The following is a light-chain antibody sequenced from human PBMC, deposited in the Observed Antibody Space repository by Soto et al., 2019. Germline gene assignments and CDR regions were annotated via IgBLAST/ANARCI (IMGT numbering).Light chain of an antibody. CDR1: QDISNY. CDR2: DAS. Sequence: DLQMTQSPSSLSASVGDRVTITCQASQDISNYLNWYQQKPGKAPKLLIYDASNLETGVPSRFSGSGSGTDFTFTISSLQPEDIATYYCQQYDNLPPYTFGQWTKLEIK. V-gene: IGKV1-33*01. J-gene: IGKJ2*01. CDR3: QQYDNLPPYT.